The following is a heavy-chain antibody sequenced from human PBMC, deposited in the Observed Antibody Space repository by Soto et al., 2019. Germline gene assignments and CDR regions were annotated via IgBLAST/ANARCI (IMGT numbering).Heavy chain of an antibody. CDR2: ISAYNGNT. Sequence: GASVKVSCKASGYTFTSYGISWVRQAPGQGLEWMGWISAYNGNTNYAQKLQGRVTMATDTSTSTAYMELRSLRSDDTAVYYCARGASLFYRAWFDPWGQGTLVTVSS. V-gene: IGHV1-18*01. CDR3: ARGASLFYRAWFDP. CDR1: GYTFTSYG. J-gene: IGHJ5*02.